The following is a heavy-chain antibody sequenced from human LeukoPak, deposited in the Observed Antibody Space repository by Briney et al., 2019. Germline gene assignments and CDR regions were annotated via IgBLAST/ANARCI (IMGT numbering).Heavy chain of an antibody. J-gene: IGHJ4*02. CDR2: INPNSGGT. V-gene: IGHV1-2*02. CDR1: GYTFTGYY. Sequence: GASVKVSCKASGYTFTGYYMHWVRQAPGQGLEWMGWINPNSGGTNYAQKFQGRVTMTRDTSISTAYMELSRLRSDDTAVYYCARVRADYDYVWGSYPFDYWGQGTLVTVSS. CDR3: ARVRADYDYVWGSYPFDY. D-gene: IGHD3-16*02.